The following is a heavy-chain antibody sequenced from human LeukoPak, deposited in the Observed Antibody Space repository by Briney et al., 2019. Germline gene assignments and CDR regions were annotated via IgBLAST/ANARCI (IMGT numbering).Heavy chain of an antibody. Sequence: GGSLRLSCAASGFTFSSYSMNWVRQAPGKGLEWVSAISGSGGSTYYADSVKGRFTISRDNSKNTLYLQMNSLRAEDTAVYYCAKERNPSSTSYPFDPWGQGTLVTVSS. V-gene: IGHV3-23*01. CDR2: ISGSGGST. D-gene: IGHD2-2*01. CDR3: AKERNPSSTSYPFDP. CDR1: GFTFSSYS. J-gene: IGHJ5*02.